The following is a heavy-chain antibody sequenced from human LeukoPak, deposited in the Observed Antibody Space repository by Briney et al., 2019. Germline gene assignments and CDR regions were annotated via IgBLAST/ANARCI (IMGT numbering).Heavy chain of an antibody. CDR1: GFTFSSYS. CDR2: ISSSSSYI. Sequence: GESLKISCAASGFTFSSYSMNWVRQAPGKGLEWVSSISSSSSYIYYADSVKGRFTISRDNAKNSLYLQMNSLRAEDTAVYYCARDDDYGDYGDAFDIWGQGTMVTVSS. J-gene: IGHJ3*02. V-gene: IGHV3-21*01. CDR3: ARDDDYGDYGDAFDI. D-gene: IGHD4-17*01.